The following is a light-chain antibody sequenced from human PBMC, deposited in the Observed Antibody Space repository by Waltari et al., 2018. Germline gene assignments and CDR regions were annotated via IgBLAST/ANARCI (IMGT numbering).Light chain of an antibody. V-gene: IGKV3-15*01. Sequence: IVMTQSPATLSVSPGERATPSCRASQSISTNLAWFQAKPGQAPRLLIYGASTRATGVPARFSGSGSGTYFTLVISSLRSEDFAVYYCQHYDKWLRYSFGQGTKVEIK. CDR1: QSISTN. CDR3: QHYDKWLRYS. CDR2: GAS. J-gene: IGKJ2*01.